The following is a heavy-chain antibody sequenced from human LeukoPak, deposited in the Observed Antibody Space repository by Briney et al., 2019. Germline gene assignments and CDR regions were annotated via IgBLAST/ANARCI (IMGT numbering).Heavy chain of an antibody. Sequence: PGGSLRLSCAASGFTFSSYSMNWVRQAPGKGLEWVSYISTSSDTIYYADSVRGRFTISRDNAQNSLYLQMSSLRAEDTAVYYCARETSAFDPWGQGTLVTVSS. CDR2: ISTSSDTI. CDR1: GFTFSSYS. V-gene: IGHV3-48*01. J-gene: IGHJ5*02. CDR3: ARETSAFDP.